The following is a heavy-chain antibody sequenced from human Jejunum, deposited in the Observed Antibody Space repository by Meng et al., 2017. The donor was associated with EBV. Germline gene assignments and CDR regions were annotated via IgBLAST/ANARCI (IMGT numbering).Heavy chain of an antibody. D-gene: IGHD1-14*01. CDR3: ARASSERLLDY. V-gene: IGHV4-4*02. CDR1: NDFISSYEW. J-gene: IGHJ4*02. Sequence: VKMQEAGTGLVKPSGTLCLNCAVSNDFISSYEWWSWVRQPSGKGLEGLGEINKVGSTYYNPSLKSRVTISIDTSKRQFSLRLNSMTAADTAVYYCARASSERLLDYWGQGTLVTVSS. CDR2: INKVGST.